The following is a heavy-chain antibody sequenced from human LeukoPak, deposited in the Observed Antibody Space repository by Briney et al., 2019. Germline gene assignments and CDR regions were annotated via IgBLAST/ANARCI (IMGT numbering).Heavy chain of an antibody. CDR2: IYYSGST. V-gene: IGHV4-59*08. CDR1: GDSISNYY. J-gene: IGHJ5*02. Sequence: SETLSLTCTVSGDSISNYYWSWIRQPPGKGLEWIGYIYYSGSTNYNPSLKSRVTISVDTSKNQFSLKLSSVTAADTAVYYCARHGKFDYDFWSGNNWFDPWGQGTLVTVSS. CDR3: ARHGKFDYDFWSGNNWFDP. D-gene: IGHD3-3*01.